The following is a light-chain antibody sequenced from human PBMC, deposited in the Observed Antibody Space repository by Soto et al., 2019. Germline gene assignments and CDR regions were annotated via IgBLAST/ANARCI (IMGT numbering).Light chain of an antibody. CDR2: DVS. V-gene: IGLV2-11*01. J-gene: IGLJ2*01. Sequence: QSALAQPRSVSGSPGQSVTISCTGTSSDVGGYNYVSWYQQHPGKAPKLIIYDVSERPSGFPDRFSGSKSGNTASLTISGLQADDEADYYCCSYAGSYTFGVFGGGTQLTVL. CDR3: CSYAGSYTFGV. CDR1: SSDVGGYNY.